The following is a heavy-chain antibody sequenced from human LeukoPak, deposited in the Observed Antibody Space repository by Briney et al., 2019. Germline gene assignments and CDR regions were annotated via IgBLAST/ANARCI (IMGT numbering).Heavy chain of an antibody. CDR2: ISGSGGRT. J-gene: IGHJ6*03. CDR3: AKDRGSIFGVVIRHSYYMGV. V-gene: IGHV3-23*01. CDR1: GFTFSSYA. Sequence: GGSLRLSCGASGFTFSSYATNWVRQAPGKGLEWVSSISGSGGRTHYADYVKGRFTISRDNSKNTLYLQMNSLRADDTAVYYCAKDRGSIFGVVIRHSYYMGVWGKGTTVTVSS. D-gene: IGHD3-3*02.